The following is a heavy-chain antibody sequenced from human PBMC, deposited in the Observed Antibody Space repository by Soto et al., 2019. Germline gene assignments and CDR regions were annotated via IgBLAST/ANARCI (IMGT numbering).Heavy chain of an antibody. CDR1: GGSISSSSYY. Sequence: SETLSLTYTVSGGSISSSSYYWGWIRQPPGKGLEWIGSIYYSGSTYYNPSLKSRVTISVDTSKNQFSLKLSSVTAADTAVYYCARHTSGGYDFWSGYYFRSYGMDVWGQGTTVTVSS. V-gene: IGHV4-39*01. CDR3: ARHTSGGYDFWSGYYFRSYGMDV. CDR2: IYYSGST. D-gene: IGHD3-3*01. J-gene: IGHJ6*02.